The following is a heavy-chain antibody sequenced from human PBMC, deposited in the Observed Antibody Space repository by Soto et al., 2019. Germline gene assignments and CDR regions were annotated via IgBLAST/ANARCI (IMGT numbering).Heavy chain of an antibody. D-gene: IGHD6-19*01. CDR2: ISAYNGNT. CDR3: SRDSIVVAPTTPDY. CDR1: GYTFTSYG. V-gene: IGHV1-18*01. J-gene: IGHJ4*01. Sequence: QVQLVQSGAEVKKPGASVKVSCKASGYTFTSYGISWVRQAPGQGLEWMGWISAYNGNTNYARKLQGRVTMTTETSTSTTEMELRSLSPDARAVYYCSRDSIVVAPTTPDYWGHGTLVTVSS.